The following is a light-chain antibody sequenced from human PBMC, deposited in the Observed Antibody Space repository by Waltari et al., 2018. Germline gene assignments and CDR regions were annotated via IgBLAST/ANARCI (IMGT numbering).Light chain of an antibody. CDR3: CSYAGSPYV. CDR1: SSDVGRYNY. CDR2: DVK. V-gene: IGLV2-11*01. Sequence: QSALAQPRSVSGSPGQSVTISSAGTSSDVGRYNYVSWYQHPPGQAPKVLIYDVKTRPSGVPDRFSGSKSGNTASLTISGLQAEDEADYYCCSYAGSPYVFGTGTKVTVL. J-gene: IGLJ1*01.